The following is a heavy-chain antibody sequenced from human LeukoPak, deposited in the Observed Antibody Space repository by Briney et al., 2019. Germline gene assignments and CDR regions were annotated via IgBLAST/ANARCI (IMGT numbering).Heavy chain of an antibody. CDR2: IYHSGST. V-gene: IGHV4-30-2*01. Sequence: SQALSLTCTVSGGSISSGGYYWSWIRQPPGKGLEWIGYIYHSGSTYYNPSLKSRVTISVDRSKDQFSLKLSSVTAADTAVYYCARAPGIAANRIDYWGQGTLVTVSS. D-gene: IGHD6-13*01. CDR1: GGSISSGGYY. J-gene: IGHJ4*02. CDR3: ARAPGIAANRIDY.